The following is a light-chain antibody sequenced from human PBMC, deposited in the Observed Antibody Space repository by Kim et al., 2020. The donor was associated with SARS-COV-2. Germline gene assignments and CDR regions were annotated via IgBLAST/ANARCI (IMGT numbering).Light chain of an antibody. CDR2: GGS. Sequence: ASVGDRVTISCRASQGIAKELAWFQQKPGKAPKSLIYGGSSLQSGVPWRFSGSGSGTEFTLTITSLQPEDFATYFCQQYNSYPLTFGGGTKVDIK. CDR3: QQYNSYPLT. V-gene: IGKV1-16*01. J-gene: IGKJ4*01. CDR1: QGIAKE.